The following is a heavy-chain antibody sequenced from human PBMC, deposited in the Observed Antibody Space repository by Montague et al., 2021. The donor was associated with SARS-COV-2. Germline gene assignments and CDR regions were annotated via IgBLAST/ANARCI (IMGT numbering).Heavy chain of an antibody. CDR2: IYYAGST. D-gene: IGHD2-2*01. CDR3: ARFTTSGFDY. J-gene: IGHJ4*02. Sequence: SETLSLTCTVSGDSISGFYWSWIRQSPGKGLEWIGYIYYAGSTXSXPHPNSRISMSVDTFRNELSLKLSSVTAADTALYYCARFTTSGFDYWGQGILVTVSS. CDR1: GDSISGFY. V-gene: IGHV4-59*01.